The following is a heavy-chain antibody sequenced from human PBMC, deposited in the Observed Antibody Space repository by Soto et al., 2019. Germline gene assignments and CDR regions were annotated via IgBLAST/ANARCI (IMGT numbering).Heavy chain of an antibody. D-gene: IGHD6-13*01. CDR3: AEVSIAAAGTALWYLAY. CDR2: IIPIFGTA. Sequence: QVQLVQSGAEVKKPGSSVKVSCKASGGTFSSYAISWVRQAPGQGLEWMGGIIPIFGTANYAQKFQGRVTITADETRSTAYMELSSLRSEDTAGYYCAEVSIAAAGTALWYLAYWGQGTLVTVSS. V-gene: IGHV1-69*12. J-gene: IGHJ4*02. CDR1: GGTFSSYA.